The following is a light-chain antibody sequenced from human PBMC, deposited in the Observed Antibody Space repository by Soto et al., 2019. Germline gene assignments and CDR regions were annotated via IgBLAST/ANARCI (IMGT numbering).Light chain of an antibody. CDR2: KAS. CDR1: QSISTW. Sequence: DIQMTQSPSTLSASVGDRVTITCRASQSISTWLAWYQQKPGQAPNVLIYKASSLERGDPSRFTGSGSGTEFTLTTSSLQPDDVATYYCQQYNSYSRMYTFGQGTKLEIK. CDR3: QQYNSYSRMYT. V-gene: IGKV1-5*03. J-gene: IGKJ2*01.